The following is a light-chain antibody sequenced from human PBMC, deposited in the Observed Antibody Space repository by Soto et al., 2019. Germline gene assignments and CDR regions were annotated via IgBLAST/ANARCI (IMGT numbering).Light chain of an antibody. CDR2: DAS. CDR1: QDISNY. CDR3: QQYDNLPSRAIT. Sequence: DIQMTQSPSSLSASVGDRVTITCQASQDISNYLNWYQQKPGKAPKLLIYDASNLETGVPSRFSGSGSGTDFTFTISSLQPEDIATYYCQQYDNLPSRAITFGGGTKVDIK. V-gene: IGKV1-33*01. J-gene: IGKJ4*01.